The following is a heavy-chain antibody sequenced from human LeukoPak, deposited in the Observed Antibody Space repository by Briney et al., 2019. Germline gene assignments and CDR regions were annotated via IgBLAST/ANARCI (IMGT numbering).Heavy chain of an antibody. V-gene: IGHV4-34*01. J-gene: IGHJ4*02. CDR3: AGPGAGDLDY. D-gene: IGHD3-10*01. Sequence: SSETLSLTCAVYGGPFGVYYWSWVRQPPGKGLEWIGEINHSGSTNYNPSLKSRVTISVDTSKNHFSLKLSSVTAADTAVYYCAGPGAGDLDYRGQGTLVTVSS. CDR1: GGPFGVYY. CDR2: INHSGST.